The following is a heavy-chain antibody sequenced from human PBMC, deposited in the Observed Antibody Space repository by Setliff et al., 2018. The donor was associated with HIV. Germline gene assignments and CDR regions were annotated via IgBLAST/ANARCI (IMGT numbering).Heavy chain of an antibody. V-gene: IGHV4-38-2*02. CDR1: GYSISSGYY. CDR3: VTSSSWSSRLNF. D-gene: IGHD2-2*01. Sequence: PSETLSLTCTVSGYSISSGYYWGWIRQPPGKGLEWIGSIHHSGTAYDNPSLKSRVTISVDPSKNQFSLKLTSVTAADTAVYYCVTSSSWSSRLNFWGPGMLVTAPQ. CDR2: IHHSGTA. J-gene: IGHJ4*02.